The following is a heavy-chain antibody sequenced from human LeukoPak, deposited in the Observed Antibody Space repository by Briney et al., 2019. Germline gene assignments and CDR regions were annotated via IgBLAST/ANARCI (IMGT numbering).Heavy chain of an antibody. D-gene: IGHD3-22*01. Sequence: GGSLRLSCAASGFTFSSYSMNWVRQAPGKGLEWVSSISSSSSYIYYADSVKGRFTISRDNAKNSLYLQMNSLRAEDTAVYYCARVSSGYYRNAFDIWGQGTMVTVSS. J-gene: IGHJ3*02. V-gene: IGHV3-21*01. CDR1: GFTFSSYS. CDR3: ARVSSGYYRNAFDI. CDR2: ISSSSSYI.